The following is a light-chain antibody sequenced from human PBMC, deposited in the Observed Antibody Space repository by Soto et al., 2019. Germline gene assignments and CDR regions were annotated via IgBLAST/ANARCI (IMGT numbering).Light chain of an antibody. CDR1: SSDVGGYNS. Sequence: QSVLTQPASVSGSPGQSITISCTGTSSDVGGYNSVSWYRQDPGKAPKLIIYDVTYRPSGVSNRFSGYKSGNTASLTISGLRSEGEADYHCSSFTSSITYVFGTGTQLTVL. V-gene: IGLV2-14*01. J-gene: IGLJ1*01. CDR2: DVT. CDR3: SSFTSSITYV.